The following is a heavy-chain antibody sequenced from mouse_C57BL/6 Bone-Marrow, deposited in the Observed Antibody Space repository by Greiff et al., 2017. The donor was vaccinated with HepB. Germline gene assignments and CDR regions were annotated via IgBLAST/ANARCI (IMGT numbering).Heavy chain of an antibody. J-gene: IGHJ3*01. CDR2: INSDGGST. CDR3: ARHPSCIYDDYDGWFAY. D-gene: IGHD2-4*01. Sequence: EVQLVESGGGLVQPGESLKLSCESNAYEFPSHDMSWVRQTPEQRLELVAAINSDGGSTYYPDTMERRFIISRDNTKKTLYLQMSSLRSEDTALYDCARHPSCIYDDYDGWFAYWGQGTLVTVAA. V-gene: IGHV5-2*01. CDR1: AYEFPSHD.